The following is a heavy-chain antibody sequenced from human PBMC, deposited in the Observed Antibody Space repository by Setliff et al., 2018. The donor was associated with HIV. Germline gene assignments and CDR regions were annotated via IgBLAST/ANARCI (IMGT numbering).Heavy chain of an antibody. V-gene: IGHV7-4-1*02. CDR2: INTNSWIP. Sequence: GASVKVSCKASGYSFSRFSINWVRQAPGQGLEWMGWINTNSWIPTYAQGFTGRFVFSLDTTVRTAYLEISDLRADDTGVYYCARDSSEYFDFSSGGFHYMDVWGKGTTVTVSS. D-gene: IGHD3-3*01. CDR3: ARDSSEYFDFSSGGFHYMDV. J-gene: IGHJ6*03. CDR1: GYSFSRFS.